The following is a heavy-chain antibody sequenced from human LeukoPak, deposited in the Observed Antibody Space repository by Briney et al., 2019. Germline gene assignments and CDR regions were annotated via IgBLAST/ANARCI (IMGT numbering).Heavy chain of an antibody. Sequence: GGSLRLSCAASGFTFSSYGMHWVRQAPGKGLEWVAVISYDGSNKYYADSVKGRFTISRDNSKNTLYLQMNSLRAEDTAVYYCARGGGVGELLFDYWGQGTLVTVSS. CDR1: GFTFSSYG. CDR2: ISYDGSNK. V-gene: IGHV3-30*03. CDR3: ARGGGVGELLFDY. D-gene: IGHD3-10*01. J-gene: IGHJ4*02.